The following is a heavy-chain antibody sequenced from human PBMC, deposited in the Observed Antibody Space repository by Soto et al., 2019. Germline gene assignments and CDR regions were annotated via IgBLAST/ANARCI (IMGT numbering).Heavy chain of an antibody. V-gene: IGHV1-69*06. CDR1: GVAFSRST. Sequence: GASVRVSCKASGVAFSRSTISWVRQAPLQVLEWMVGIIPIVGTPNYAQKFQGRVNITAEKSTSTAYMELSSLRSEDTAVYYCAREGTGCTGGSCYFNWFEAWAPGTLVTLSS. D-gene: IGHD2-15*01. J-gene: IGHJ5*02. CDR3: AREGTGCTGGSCYFNWFEA. CDR2: IIPIVGTP.